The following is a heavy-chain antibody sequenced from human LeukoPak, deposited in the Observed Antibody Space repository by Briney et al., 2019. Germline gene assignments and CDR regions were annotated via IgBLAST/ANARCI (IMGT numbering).Heavy chain of an antibody. CDR2: INHSGST. CDR1: GGSFSGYY. J-gene: IGHJ5*02. CDR3: ARGWVSYDYVWGSSRPLPWFDP. Sequence: SGTLSLTCAVYGGSFSGYYWSWIRQPPGKGLEWIGEINHSGSTNYNPSLKSRVTVSVDTSKNQFSLKLSSVTAADTAVYYCARGWVSYDYVWGSSRPLPWFDPWGQGTLVTVSS. V-gene: IGHV4-34*01. D-gene: IGHD3-16*01.